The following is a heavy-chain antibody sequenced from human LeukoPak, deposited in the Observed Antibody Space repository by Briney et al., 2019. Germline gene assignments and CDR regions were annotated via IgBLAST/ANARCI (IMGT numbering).Heavy chain of an antibody. J-gene: IGHJ2*01. CDR2: IKYDGREK. D-gene: IGHD3-16*01. CDR3: ARGAYRARYLDL. Sequence: GGSLRLSCVASGFTFTNYWISWVRQAPGKGLEWVANIKYDGREKFYVDSVKGRFTLSRDNAMNSVFLQMTSLRAEDTAVYYCARGAYRARYLDLWGRGTLVTVSS. CDR1: GFTFTNYW. V-gene: IGHV3-7*01.